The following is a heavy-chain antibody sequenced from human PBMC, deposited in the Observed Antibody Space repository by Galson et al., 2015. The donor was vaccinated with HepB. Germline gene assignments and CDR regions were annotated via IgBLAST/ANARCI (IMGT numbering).Heavy chain of an antibody. Sequence: SVKVSCKASGGTFSSYAISWVRQAPGQGLEWMGGIIPIFGTANYAQKFQGRVTITADESTSTAYMELSRLRSEDTAVYYCARHDSSGYHNWGQGTLVTVSS. J-gene: IGHJ4*02. V-gene: IGHV1-69*13. CDR3: ARHDSSGYHN. CDR1: GGTFSSYA. D-gene: IGHD3-22*01. CDR2: IIPIFGTA.